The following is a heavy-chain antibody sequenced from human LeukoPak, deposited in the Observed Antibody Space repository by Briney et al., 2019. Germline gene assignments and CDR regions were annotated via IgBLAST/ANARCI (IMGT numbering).Heavy chain of an antibody. CDR3: ARPDYSNGWYYFDY. CDR1: GGSISSYY. Sequence: SETLSLTCTVSGGSISSYYWSWIRQPPGKGLEWIGYIYYSGSTNYNPSLKSRVTISVDTSKNQFSLKLRFVTAADTAVYYCARPDYSNGWYYFDYWGQGTLVTVSS. J-gene: IGHJ4*02. CDR2: IYYSGST. V-gene: IGHV4-59*08. D-gene: IGHD6-19*01.